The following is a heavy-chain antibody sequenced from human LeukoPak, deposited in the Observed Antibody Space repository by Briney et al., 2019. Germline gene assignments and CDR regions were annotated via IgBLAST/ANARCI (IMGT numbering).Heavy chain of an antibody. CDR1: SSYY. V-gene: IGHV3-23*01. J-gene: IGHJ6*03. CDR3: AKDRVATERYYMDV. Sequence: SSYYWGWIRQPPGKGLEWVSAISDSGAGTYYADSVKGRFTISRDNSKNTLYLQMNSLRAEDTAVYYCAKDRVATERYYMDVWGKGTTVTISS. D-gene: IGHD6-13*01. CDR2: ISDSGAGT.